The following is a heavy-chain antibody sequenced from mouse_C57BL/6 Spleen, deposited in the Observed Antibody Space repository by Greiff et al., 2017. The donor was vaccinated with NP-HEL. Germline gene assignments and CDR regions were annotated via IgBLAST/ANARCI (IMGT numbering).Heavy chain of an antibody. J-gene: IGHJ4*01. CDR1: GYAFSSYW. D-gene: IGHD1-1*01. V-gene: IGHV1-80*01. Sequence: VMLVESGAELVKPGASVKISCKASGYAFSSYWMNWVKQRPGKGLEWIGQIYPGDGDTNYNGKFKGKATLTADKSSSTAYMQLSSLTSEDSAVYFCARMRYGSGYAMDYWGQGTSVTVSS. CDR2: IYPGDGDT. CDR3: ARMRYGSGYAMDY.